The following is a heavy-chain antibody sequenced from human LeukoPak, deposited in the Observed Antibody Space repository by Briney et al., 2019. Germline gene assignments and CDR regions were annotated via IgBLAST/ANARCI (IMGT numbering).Heavy chain of an antibody. CDR3: ARDSLQLWSYFDY. V-gene: IGHV4-38-2*02. CDR1: GYSISSGYY. CDR2: IYHSGST. Sequence: SETLSLTCTVSGYSISSGYYWGWIRQPPGKGLEWIGSIYHSGSTYYNPSLKSRVAISVDTSKNQFSLKLSSVTAADTAVYYCARDSLQLWSYFDYWGQGTLVTVSS. D-gene: IGHD5-18*01. J-gene: IGHJ4*02.